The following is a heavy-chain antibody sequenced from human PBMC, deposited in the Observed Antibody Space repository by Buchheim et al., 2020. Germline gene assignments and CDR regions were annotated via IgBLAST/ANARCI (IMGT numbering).Heavy chain of an antibody. J-gene: IGHJ4*02. D-gene: IGHD3-10*01. V-gene: IGHV3-7*03. Sequence: EVQLVESGGGLVQPGGSLRLSCAASGFTFSPYWMSWVRQAPGKGPEWVANIKQDGSEKYYVGSVKGRFTISRDNAKNSLYLQMNSLRAEDTAVYYCARERYYGSGSPFDYWGQGTL. CDR2: IKQDGSEK. CDR1: GFTFSPYW. CDR3: ARERYYGSGSPFDY.